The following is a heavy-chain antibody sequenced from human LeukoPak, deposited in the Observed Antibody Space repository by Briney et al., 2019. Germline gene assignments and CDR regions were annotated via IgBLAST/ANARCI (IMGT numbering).Heavy chain of an antibody. CDR2: ISYDGSNK. J-gene: IGHJ3*02. CDR3: AKAAHYGGNSAFDI. CDR1: GFTFSGYG. Sequence: GGSLRFSCAASGFTFSGYGMHWVRQAPGKGLEWVAVISYDGSNKYYADSVKGRFTISRDNSKNTLYLQMNSLRAEDTAVYYCAKAAHYGGNSAFDIWGQGTMVTVS. D-gene: IGHD4-23*01. V-gene: IGHV3-30*18.